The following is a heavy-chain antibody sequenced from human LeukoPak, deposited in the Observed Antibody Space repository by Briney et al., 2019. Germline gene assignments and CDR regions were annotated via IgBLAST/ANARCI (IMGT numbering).Heavy chain of an antibody. CDR2: ISSSSSYI. V-gene: IGHV3-21*01. J-gene: IGHJ3*02. Sequence: GGSLRLSCAASGFTFSSCSMNWVRQAPGKGLEWVSSISSSSSYIYYADSVKGRFTISRDNAKNSLYLQMNSLRTEDTAVYYCARDEARGAFDIWGQGTMVTVSS. CDR1: GFTFSSCS. CDR3: ARDEARGAFDI.